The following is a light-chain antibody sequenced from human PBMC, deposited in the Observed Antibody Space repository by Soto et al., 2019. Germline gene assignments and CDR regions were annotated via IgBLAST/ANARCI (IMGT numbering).Light chain of an antibody. Sequence: AIQLTQSPSSLSASVGDRVTITCRASQGISSALAWYRQKPGKAPKLLISQASSLESGVPSRFSGSGSGTDFTLTISSLQPEDFAVYYCQQYSNWPPITFGQGTRLEI. J-gene: IGKJ5*01. CDR1: QGISSA. CDR2: QAS. V-gene: IGKV1D-13*01. CDR3: QQYSNWPPIT.